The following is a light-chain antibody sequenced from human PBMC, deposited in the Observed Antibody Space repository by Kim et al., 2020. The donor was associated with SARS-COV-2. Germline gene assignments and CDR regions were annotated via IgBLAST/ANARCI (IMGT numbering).Light chain of an antibody. V-gene: IGLV1-40*01. J-gene: IGLJ3*02. CDR3: QSFDNNLNWV. CDR1: SSNIGAGYD. CDR2: GNS. Sequence: QSVLTQPPSVSGAPGQRVTISCTGSSSNIGAGYDVHWYHQLPGTAPKLLIFGNSNPPSGVPHRSSGSKSGTSASLAVTGLQAEDEAVYYCQSFDNNLNWVFGGGTQLTVL.